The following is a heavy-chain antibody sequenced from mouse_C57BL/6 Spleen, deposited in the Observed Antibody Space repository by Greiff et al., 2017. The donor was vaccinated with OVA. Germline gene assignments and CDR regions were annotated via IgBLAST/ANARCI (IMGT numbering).Heavy chain of an antibody. D-gene: IGHD2-2*01. V-gene: IGHV14-1*01. CDR1: GFNIKDYY. J-gene: IGHJ1*03. Sequence: VQLQQSGAELVRPGASVKLSCTASGFNIKDYYMHWVKQRPEQGLEWIGRIDPEDGDTEYAPKFQGKATMTAETSSNTAYLQLSRLTSEDTAVYYCTTMVTSWYVDVWGTGTTVTVSS. CDR2: IDPEDGDT. CDR3: TTMVTSWYVDV.